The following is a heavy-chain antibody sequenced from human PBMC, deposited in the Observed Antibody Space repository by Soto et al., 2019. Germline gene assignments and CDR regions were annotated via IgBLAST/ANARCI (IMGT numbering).Heavy chain of an antibody. Sequence: SETLSLTCAVYGGSFSGYYWSWIRQPPGKGLEWIGEINHSGSTNYNPSLKSRVTMSVDTSRNQFSLKLSSATAADTAVYYCARQPENTSYFDYWGRGILVTVSS. CDR2: INHSGST. D-gene: IGHD2-21*01. V-gene: IGHV4-34*01. CDR1: GGSFSGYY. J-gene: IGHJ4*02. CDR3: ARQPENTSYFDY.